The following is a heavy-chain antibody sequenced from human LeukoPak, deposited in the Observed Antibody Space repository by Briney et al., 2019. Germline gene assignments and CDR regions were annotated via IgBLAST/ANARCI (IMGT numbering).Heavy chain of an antibody. CDR1: GYTFTGYY. D-gene: IGHD5-18*01. CDR3: ARGPGGYSYALN. CDR2: INPNSGGT. V-gene: IGHV1-2*02. J-gene: IGHJ4*02. Sequence: ASVKVSCTASGYTFTGYYMHWVRPAPGQGLAWMGWINPNSGGTNYAQKFQGRVTMTRNTSISTAYMELSSLRSEDTAVYYCARGPGGYSYALNWGQGTLVTVSS.